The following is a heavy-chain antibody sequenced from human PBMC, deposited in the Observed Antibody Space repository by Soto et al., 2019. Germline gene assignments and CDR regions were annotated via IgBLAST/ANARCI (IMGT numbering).Heavy chain of an antibody. D-gene: IGHD6-13*01. J-gene: IGHJ4*02. V-gene: IGHV3-23*01. Sequence: EVQLMESGGGLVQPGGSLRLSCAASGFTFGRYGMFWVRQAPGKGLEWVSALSGSGDSTYYAGSVKGRFTISRDNSKXTXXXXXXXXXXXXXXXXXXXXXXXXXXXXGTDVFDFWGQGTLVTVSS. CDR3: XXXXXXXXXXGTDVFDF. CDR1: GFTFGRYG. CDR2: LSGSGDST.